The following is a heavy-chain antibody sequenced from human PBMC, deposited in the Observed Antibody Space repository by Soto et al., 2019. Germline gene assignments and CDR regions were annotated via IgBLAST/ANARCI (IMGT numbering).Heavy chain of an antibody. D-gene: IGHD7-27*01. CDR1: GGSISSYY. Sequence: SETLSLTCTVSGGSISSYYWSWIRQPPGKGLEWIGYIYYSGSTNYNPSLKSRVTISVDTSKNQFSLKLSSVTAADTAVYYCARETAGDSGLDYWGQGTLVTVSS. V-gene: IGHV4-59*01. CDR3: ARETAGDSGLDY. J-gene: IGHJ4*02. CDR2: IYYSGST.